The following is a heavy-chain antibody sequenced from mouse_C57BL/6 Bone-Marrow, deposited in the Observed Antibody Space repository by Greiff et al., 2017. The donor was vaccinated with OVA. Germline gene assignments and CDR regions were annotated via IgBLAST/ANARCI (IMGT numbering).Heavy chain of an antibody. CDR3: ARPLDGYYAMDY. V-gene: IGHV1-7*01. CDR2: INPSSGYT. CDR1: GYTFTSYW. D-gene: IGHD2-3*01. Sequence: VKLVESGAELAKPGASVKLSCKASGYTFTSYWMHWVKQRPGQGLEWIGYINPSSGYTKYNQKFKDKATSTADKSSSTAYMQLSSLTYEDSAVYYCARPLDGYYAMDYWGQGTSVTVSS. J-gene: IGHJ4*01.